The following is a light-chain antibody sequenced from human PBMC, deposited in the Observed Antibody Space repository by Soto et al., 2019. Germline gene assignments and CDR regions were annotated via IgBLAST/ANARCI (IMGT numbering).Light chain of an antibody. J-gene: IGLJ2*01. CDR3: AAWEDNLHGVV. CDR1: SSNIGSNT. V-gene: IGLV1-44*01. CDR2: SNN. Sequence: QSVLTQPPSASGTPGQRVTISCSGSSSNIGSNTVNWYQQLPGTAPKLLIYSNNQRPSGVPDRFSGSKSGTSASLASSGLQLEQEAEYDCAAWEDNLHGVVFGGGTKVT.